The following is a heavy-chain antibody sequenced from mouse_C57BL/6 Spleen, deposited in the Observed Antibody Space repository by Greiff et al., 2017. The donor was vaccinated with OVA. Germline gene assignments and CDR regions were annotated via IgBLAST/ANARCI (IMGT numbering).Heavy chain of an antibody. CDR2: ISSGGSYT. D-gene: IGHD3-2*02. Sequence: DVKLVESGGDLVKPGGSLKLSCAASGFTFSSYGMSWVRQTPDKRLEWVATISSGGSYTYYPDSVKGRFTISRDNAKNTLYLQMSSLKSEDTAMYYCARTAQADCDYWGQGTTLTVSS. V-gene: IGHV5-6*02. J-gene: IGHJ2*01. CDR3: ARTAQADCDY. CDR1: GFTFSSYG.